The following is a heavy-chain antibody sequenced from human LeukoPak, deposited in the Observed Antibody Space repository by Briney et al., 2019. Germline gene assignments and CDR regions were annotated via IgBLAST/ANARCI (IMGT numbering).Heavy chain of an antibody. J-gene: IGHJ5*02. D-gene: IGHD6-13*01. CDR1: GYTFTGYY. V-gene: IGHV1-2*02. Sequence: APVKVSCYASGYTFTGYYMHWVRHAPGQGLGWMGWINTNSGGTNYAQKFQGRVTMTRDTSISTAYMELSRLRSDDTAVYYCAREYPRGITAAGTRWFYPWGQGTLVTVSS. CDR2: INTNSGGT. CDR3: AREYPRGITAAGTRWFYP.